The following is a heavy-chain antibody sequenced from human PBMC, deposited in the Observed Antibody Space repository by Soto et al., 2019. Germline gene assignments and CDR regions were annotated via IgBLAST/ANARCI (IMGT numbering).Heavy chain of an antibody. Sequence: EVQLVESGGGLVQPGGSLRLSCAGSGFTFSTYSKDWVRQAPGKGLEWISYISGSGGTIYYADSVKGRFTVSRDNAKNSLYLQMSSLRDEDTAVYYCVRDAGSLGYWGQGTLVTVSS. J-gene: IGHJ4*02. V-gene: IGHV3-48*02. CDR2: ISGSGGTI. CDR3: VRDAGSLGY. CDR1: GFTFSTYS.